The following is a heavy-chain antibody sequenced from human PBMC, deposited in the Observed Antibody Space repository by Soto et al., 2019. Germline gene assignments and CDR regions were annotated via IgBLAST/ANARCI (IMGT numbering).Heavy chain of an antibody. V-gene: IGHV1-2*02. J-gene: IGHJ4*02. CDR3: ARNYYDSSDRDYLDY. CDR1: GYTFTSYY. D-gene: IGHD3-22*01. Sequence: ASVKVSCKASGYTFTSYYIHWVRQAPGQGLEWMGWINPITRGTNYAPKFQGRVTMTRDTSITTAYMELSRLRSDDTAVYYCARNYYDSSDRDYLDYWGQGTPVTAPQ. CDR2: INPITRGT.